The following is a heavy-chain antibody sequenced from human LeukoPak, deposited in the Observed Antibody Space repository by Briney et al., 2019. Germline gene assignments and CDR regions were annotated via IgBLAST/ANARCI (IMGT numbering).Heavy chain of an antibody. CDR2: ISGSGGST. CDR1: GFTFSSYA. D-gene: IGHD6-13*01. Sequence: GGSLRLSCAASGFTFSSYAMSWVRQAPGKGLEWVSAISGSGGSTYYADSVKGRFTISRDNSKNTLYLQMNGLRAEDTAVYYCAKDSGYSSSWFSPGFYYYYGMDVWGQGTTVTVSS. J-gene: IGHJ6*02. V-gene: IGHV3-23*01. CDR3: AKDSGYSSSWFSPGFYYYYGMDV.